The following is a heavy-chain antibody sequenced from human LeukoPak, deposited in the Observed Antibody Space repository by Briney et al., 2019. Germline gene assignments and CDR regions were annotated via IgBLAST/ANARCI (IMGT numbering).Heavy chain of an antibody. CDR2: IRHDGSNK. CDR1: GFTFSSYG. Sequence: PGGSLRLSCEASGFTFSSYGMHWVRQAPGKGLEWVAFIRHDGSNKYYADSVKGRFTISRDNSKNTLYLQMNSLRAEDTAVYYCAKTAYYDSSGYSSGGDFDYWGQGTLATVSS. J-gene: IGHJ4*02. V-gene: IGHV3-30*02. CDR3: AKTAYYDSSGYSSGGDFDY. D-gene: IGHD3-22*01.